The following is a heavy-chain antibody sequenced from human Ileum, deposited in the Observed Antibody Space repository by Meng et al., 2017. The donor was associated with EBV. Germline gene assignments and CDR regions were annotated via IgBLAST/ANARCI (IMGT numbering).Heavy chain of an antibody. J-gene: IGHJ4*02. CDR2: IFHIGRT. D-gene: IGHD2-21*02. Sequence: QVKLLELRPRLLKPAGPLSVSCSVSGGSVISHTWWSRVRQPPGKGLEWIGEIFHIGRTNNSPSLTSRVTRSVDNSKNQFPLRLPPVTAADTAIYYWAKVSLTGIFYDHWGQGILVTVSS. CDR3: AKVSLTGIFYDH. V-gene: IGHV4-4*02. CDR1: GGSVISHTW.